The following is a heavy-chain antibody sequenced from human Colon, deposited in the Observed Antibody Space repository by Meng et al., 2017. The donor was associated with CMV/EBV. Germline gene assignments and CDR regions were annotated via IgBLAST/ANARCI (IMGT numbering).Heavy chain of an antibody. D-gene: IGHD2-2*01. CDR1: SGSMSTYY. J-gene: IGHJ4*02. CDR2: IYYSGSI. Sequence: ETLSLTCLVSSGSMSTYYWSWIRQPPGKGLEWIGYIYYSGSIFYNPSLKTRVIISVDSSKTQFSLNLSSVTAADTAVYYCARADCSSSTCLFDSWGQGTLVTVSS. V-gene: IGHV4-59*01. CDR3: ARADCSSSTCLFDS.